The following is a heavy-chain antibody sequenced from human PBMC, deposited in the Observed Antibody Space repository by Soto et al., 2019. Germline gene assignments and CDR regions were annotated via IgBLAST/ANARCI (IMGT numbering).Heavy chain of an antibody. CDR2: ISGYNGNT. CDR3: AREGQAPYYYYGMDV. CDR1: GYTFTNYG. Sequence: QVQVVQSGDEVKKPGASVKVSCKASGYTFTNYGFSWVRQAPGQGLEWMGWISGYNGNTKYAEKFQGRVTMTTDTSTSTAHMELRSLRSGDTAVYYCAREGQAPYYYYGMDVWGQGTAVTVSS. V-gene: IGHV1-18*01. J-gene: IGHJ6*02.